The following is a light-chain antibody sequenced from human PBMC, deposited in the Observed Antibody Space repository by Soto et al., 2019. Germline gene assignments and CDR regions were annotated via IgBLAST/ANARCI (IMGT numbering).Light chain of an antibody. V-gene: IGKV4-1*01. J-gene: IGKJ1*01. CDR2: WAS. CDR3: QQYSSTRPA. CDR1: QSVLYSSNNKNY. Sequence: DIVMTQSPDSLAVSLGERATINCKSSQSVLYSSNNKNYLAWYQQKPGQPPKLLIYWASTRESGVPDRFSGSGSGRDFTLTISGLQAEDVGVYYCQQYSSTRPAFGQWTKGEI.